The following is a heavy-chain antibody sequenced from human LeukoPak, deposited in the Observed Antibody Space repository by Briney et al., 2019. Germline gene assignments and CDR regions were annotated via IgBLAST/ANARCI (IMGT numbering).Heavy chain of an antibody. D-gene: IGHD6-13*01. CDR1: GFTFDDYG. J-gene: IGHJ5*02. V-gene: IGHV3-20*04. CDR3: ARARVYSSSWYGRAFDP. Sequence: GGSLRLSCAASGFTFDDYGMSWVRQAPGKGLEWVSGINWNGGSTGYADSVKGRFTISRDNAKNSLYLQMNSLRAEDTALYYCARARVYSSSWYGRAFDPWGQGTLVTVSS. CDR2: INWNGGST.